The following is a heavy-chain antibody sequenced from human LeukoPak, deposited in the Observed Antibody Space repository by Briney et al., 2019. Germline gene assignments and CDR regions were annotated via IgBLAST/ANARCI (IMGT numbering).Heavy chain of an antibody. J-gene: IGHJ5*02. CDR3: ARGPNITSYYGSGGYYKPTYNWFDP. CDR1: GGTFSSYA. V-gene: IGHV1-69*05. D-gene: IGHD3-10*01. Sequence: ASVKVSCKASGGTFSSYAISWVRQAPGQGLEWMGRIIPIFGTANYAQKFQGRVTITTDESTSTAYMELSSLRSEDTAVYYCARGPNITSYYGSGGYYKPTYNWFDPWGQGTLVTVSS. CDR2: IIPIFGTA.